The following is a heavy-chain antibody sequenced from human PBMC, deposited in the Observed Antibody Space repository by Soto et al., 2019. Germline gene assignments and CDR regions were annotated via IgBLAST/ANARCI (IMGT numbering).Heavy chain of an antibody. CDR3: ARPRTSDWAYDI. Sequence: EVQLVESGGGLVQPGGSLRLSCAASGFTFSSYWMHWVRQSPGKGLVWVSRIKTDGSDTHYADSVRGRFTISRDNAKNTLYLQMNSLRDEDTAVYYCARPRTSDWAYDIWGQGTRVIVSS. J-gene: IGHJ3*02. D-gene: IGHD3-9*01. CDR1: GFTFSSYW. CDR2: IKTDGSDT. V-gene: IGHV3-74*01.